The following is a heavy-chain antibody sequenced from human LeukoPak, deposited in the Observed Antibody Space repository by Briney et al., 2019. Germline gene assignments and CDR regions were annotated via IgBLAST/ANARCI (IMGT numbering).Heavy chain of an antibody. CDR3: AREKGYCSSTSCYPTRWFDP. Sequence: SETLSLTCAVSGGSLSSSNWWSWVRQPPGKGLEWIGEIYHSGSTNYNPSLKSRVTISVDKSKNQFSLKLSSVTAADTAVYYCAREKGYCSSTSCYPTRWFDPWGQGTLVTVSS. CDR1: GGSLSSSNW. D-gene: IGHD2-2*01. J-gene: IGHJ5*02. CDR2: IYHSGST. V-gene: IGHV4-4*02.